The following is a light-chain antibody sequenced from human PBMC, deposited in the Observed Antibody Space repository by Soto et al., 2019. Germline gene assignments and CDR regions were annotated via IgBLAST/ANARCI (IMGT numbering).Light chain of an antibody. J-gene: IGLJ3*02. V-gene: IGLV1-44*01. Sequence: QSVLPQPPSTSGTPGQRVTISCSGSSSNIGSNPVNWYQHLPGTAPKLLIYSNDQRPSGVSDRFSGSKSVTSASLAISGLQSEDEADYFCAAWDDSLNGWVFGGGTKVTVL. CDR3: AAWDDSLNGWV. CDR1: SSNIGSNP. CDR2: SND.